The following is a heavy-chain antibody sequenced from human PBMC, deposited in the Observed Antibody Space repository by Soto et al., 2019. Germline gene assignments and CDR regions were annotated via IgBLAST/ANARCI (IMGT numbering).Heavy chain of an antibody. CDR3: ASGYSSGWYYFDY. Sequence: LRLSCAASGFTFSSYWMSWVRQAPGKRLEWVANIKQDGSEEYYVDSVKGRFTISRDNAKNSLYLQMNSLRAEDTAVYYCASGYSSGWYYFDYWGQGTLVTVSS. J-gene: IGHJ4*02. V-gene: IGHV3-7*01. D-gene: IGHD6-19*01. CDR1: GFTFSSYW. CDR2: IKQDGSEE.